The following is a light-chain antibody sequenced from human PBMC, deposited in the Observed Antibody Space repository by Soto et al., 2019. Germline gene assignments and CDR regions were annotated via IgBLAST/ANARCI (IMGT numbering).Light chain of an antibody. CDR3: QQYNNWPWT. V-gene: IGKV3-15*01. Sequence: IVITQSPSTVSVSPGGRATLSCRASQSISDTLAWYQQKPGQAPRLLIYGASKRATGFPARFSGSGSGTDFTLTISSLQSEDFAVYYCQQYNNWPWTFGQGTKVDIK. CDR2: GAS. J-gene: IGKJ1*01. CDR1: QSISDT.